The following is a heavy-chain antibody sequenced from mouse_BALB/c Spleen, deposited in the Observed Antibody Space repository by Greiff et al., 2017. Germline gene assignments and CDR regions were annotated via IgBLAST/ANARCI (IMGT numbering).Heavy chain of an antibody. CDR3: ATRLWGGYAMDY. Sequence: QVQLKESGAELVRPGVSVKLSCKGSGYTFTDYAMHWVKQSHAKSLVWIGVISTYYGDASYNQKLKGTTTMTVDKSSSTAYMELDSLTSEDSAIYYCATRLWGGYAMDYWGQGTSVTVSS. CDR2: ISTYYGDA. CDR1: GYTFTDYA. V-gene: IGHV1S137*01. J-gene: IGHJ4*01. D-gene: IGHD1-1*02.